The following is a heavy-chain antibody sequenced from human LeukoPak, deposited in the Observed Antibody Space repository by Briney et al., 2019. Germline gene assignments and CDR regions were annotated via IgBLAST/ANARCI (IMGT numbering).Heavy chain of an antibody. CDR1: GYTFTSYG. CDR3: ARGGYYDSSGYPWWFDP. V-gene: IGHV1-18*01. J-gene: IGHJ5*02. CDR2: ISAYNGNT. Sequence: ASVKVSCKASGYTFTSYGISWVRQAPGQGLEWMGWISAYNGNTNYAQKLQGRVTMTTDTSTSTAYMELRSLRFDDTAVYYCARGGYYDSSGYPWWFDPWGQGTLVTVSS. D-gene: IGHD3-22*01.